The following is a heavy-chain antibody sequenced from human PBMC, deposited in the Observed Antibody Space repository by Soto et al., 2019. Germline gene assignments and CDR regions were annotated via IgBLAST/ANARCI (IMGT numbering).Heavy chain of an antibody. CDR2: IAVGSGDT. CDR3: AREDPNSYGYGYFDY. Sequence: SVKVSCKASGFTFTSSAVQWLRQARGQRLEWIGWIAVGSGDTRYAQKFQERVTISVDTSKNQFSLKLSSVTAADTAVYYCAREDPNSYGYGYFDYWGQGTLVTVSS. V-gene: IGHV1-58*01. CDR1: GFTFTSSA. D-gene: IGHD5-18*01. J-gene: IGHJ4*02.